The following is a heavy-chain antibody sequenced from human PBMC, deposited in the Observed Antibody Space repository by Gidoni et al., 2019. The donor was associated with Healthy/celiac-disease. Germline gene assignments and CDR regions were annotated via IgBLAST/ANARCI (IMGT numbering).Heavy chain of an antibody. CDR3: ARDYSYGDYNGEIDY. J-gene: IGHJ4*02. CDR1: GSTFTSYG. CDR2: ISAYNGNT. V-gene: IGHV1-18*04. Sequence: QVQLVQSGAEVKKPGASVKVSCTASGSTFTSYGISWVRQAPGQGLEWMGWISAYNGNTNYAQKLQGRVTMTTDTSTSTAYMELRSLRSDDTAVYYCARDYSYGDYNGEIDYWGQGTLVTVSS. D-gene: IGHD4-17*01.